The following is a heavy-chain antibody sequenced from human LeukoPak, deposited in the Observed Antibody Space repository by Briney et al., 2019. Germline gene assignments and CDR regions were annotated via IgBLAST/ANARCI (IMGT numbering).Heavy chain of an antibody. CDR2: MKSKTDGGTT. D-gene: IGHD2-2*01. Sequence: PGGSLRPSCAGSGFTFSNAWMSWVRQAPGKGLEWVGRMKSKTDGGTTDYAAPVKGRFTISRDDSKNTLFLQMNSLKTEDTAVYYCTTDCDSTSCYAADAAQWGQGTLVTVSS. CDR1: GFTFSNAW. CDR3: TTDCDSTSCYAADAAQ. V-gene: IGHV3-15*01. J-gene: IGHJ4*02.